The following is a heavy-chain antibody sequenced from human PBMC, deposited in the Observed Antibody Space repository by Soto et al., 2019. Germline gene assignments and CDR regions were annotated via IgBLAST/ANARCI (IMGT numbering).Heavy chain of an antibody. CDR3: ATPGVVSHPY. Sequence: QVQLVESGGGVVQPGRSLRLACAASGFTFSSYAMHWVRQAPGKGLEWVAVMSPDGSNKYYADSVKGRFTISRDNSKNTLYLQMNSLRVEDTAVYYCATPGVVSHPYWGQGTVVTVSS. J-gene: IGHJ4*02. CDR2: MSPDGSNK. V-gene: IGHV3-30-3*01. D-gene: IGHD2-15*01. CDR1: GFTFSSYA.